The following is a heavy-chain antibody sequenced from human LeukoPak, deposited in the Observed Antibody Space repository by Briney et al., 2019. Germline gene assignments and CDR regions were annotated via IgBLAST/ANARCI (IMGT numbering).Heavy chain of an antibody. CDR2: VSGSGAST. Sequence: GGSLRLSCAASGITFINYAMSWVRQAPGKGLERVSTVSGSGASTNYADSVKGRFTVSRDNSKNTLYLQMTSLRPEDTAIYYCAKRNTMVRGGPCFDYWGQGILVTVSS. CDR3: AKRNTMVRGGPCFDY. CDR1: GITFINYA. V-gene: IGHV3-23*01. D-gene: IGHD3-10*01. J-gene: IGHJ4*02.